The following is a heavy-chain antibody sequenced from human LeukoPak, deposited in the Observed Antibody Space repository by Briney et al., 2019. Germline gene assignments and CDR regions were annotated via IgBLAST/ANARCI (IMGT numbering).Heavy chain of an antibody. V-gene: IGHV1-46*01. D-gene: IGHD5-12*01. CDR1: GYTFTNSY. CDR3: ATDRGDSGYETGYFDY. CDR2: INPDGGNT. J-gene: IGHJ4*02. Sequence: GASVKVSCKASGYTFTNSYIHWVRQAPGQVLEWMGLINPDGGNTNYAQNFQGRVTMTEDTSTDTAYMELSSLRSEDTAVYYCATDRGDSGYETGYFDYWGQGTLVTVSS.